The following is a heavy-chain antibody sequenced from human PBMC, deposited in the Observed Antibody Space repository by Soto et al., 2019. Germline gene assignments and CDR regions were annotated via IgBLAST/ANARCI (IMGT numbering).Heavy chain of an antibody. V-gene: IGHV4-34*01. D-gene: IGHD1-26*01. CDR2: INHSGST. J-gene: IGHJ5*02. CDR1: GGSFSGYY. Sequence: SETLSLTCAVYGGSFSGYYWSWIRQPPGIGLEWIGEINHSGSTNYNPSLKSRVTIAVDTSKNQFSLKLTSVTAADTAVYFCARGRWDLRFYHWGRGTLVTVSS. CDR3: ARGRWDLRFYH.